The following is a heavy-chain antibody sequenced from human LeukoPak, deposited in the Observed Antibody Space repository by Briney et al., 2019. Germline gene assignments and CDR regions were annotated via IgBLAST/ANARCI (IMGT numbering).Heavy chain of an antibody. J-gene: IGHJ4*02. D-gene: IGHD3-10*01. CDR2: INHSGST. V-gene: IGHV4-34*01. CDR1: GGSISSYY. CDR3: ARVQPPDYYGSGSYHTDY. Sequence: SETLSLTCNVSGGSISSYYWSWIRQPPGNGLEWIGEINHSGSTNYNPSLKSRVTISVDTSKNQFSLKLSSVTAADTAVYYCARVQPPDYYGSGSYHTDYWGQGTLVTVSS.